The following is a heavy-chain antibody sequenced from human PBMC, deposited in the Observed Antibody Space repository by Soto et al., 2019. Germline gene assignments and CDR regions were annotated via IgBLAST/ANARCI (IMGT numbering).Heavy chain of an antibody. CDR1: GGSISSSNW. D-gene: IGHD1-1*01. CDR2: IYHSGST. J-gene: IGHJ6*02. Sequence: SETLSLTCAVSGGSISSSNWWSWVRQPPGKGLEWIGEIYHSGSTNYNPSLKSRVTISVDTSKNQFSLKLSSVTAADTAVYYCARDQEQYYYGMDVWGQGTTVTVS. V-gene: IGHV4-4*02. CDR3: ARDQEQYYYGMDV.